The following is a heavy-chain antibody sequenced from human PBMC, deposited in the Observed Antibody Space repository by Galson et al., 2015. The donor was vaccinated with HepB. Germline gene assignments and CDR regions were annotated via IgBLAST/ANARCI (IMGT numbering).Heavy chain of an antibody. Sequence: QSGAEVKKPGESLRISCKGSGYSFTSYWISWVRQMPGKGLEWMGRIDPSDSYTNYSPSFQGHVTISADKSISTAYLQWSSLKASDTAMYYCAIPVRGVIEAFDYWGQGTLVTVSP. J-gene: IGHJ4*02. CDR1: GYSFTSYW. CDR2: IDPSDSYT. CDR3: AIPVRGVIEAFDY. D-gene: IGHD3-10*01. V-gene: IGHV5-10-1*01.